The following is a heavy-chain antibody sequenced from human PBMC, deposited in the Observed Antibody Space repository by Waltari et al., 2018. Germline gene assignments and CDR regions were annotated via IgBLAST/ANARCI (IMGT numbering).Heavy chain of an antibody. V-gene: IGHV4-61*09. D-gene: IGHD3-16*02. CDR1: GGSISSGSYY. J-gene: IGHJ4*02. CDR3: ARRQDYDYIWGSYRRDY. CDR2: IYTSGST. Sequence: QVQLQESGPGLVKPSQTLSLTCTVSGGSISSGSYYWSWIRQPAGKGLEWIGYIYTSGSTNYNPSLKSRVTISVDTSKNQFSLKLSSVTAADTAVYYCARRQDYDYIWGSYRRDYWGQGTLVTVSS.